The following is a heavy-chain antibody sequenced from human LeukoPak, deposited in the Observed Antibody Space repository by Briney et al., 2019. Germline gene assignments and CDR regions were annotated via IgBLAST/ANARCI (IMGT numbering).Heavy chain of an antibody. CDR3: ARGRGGTVVRGYLDY. J-gene: IGHJ4*02. CDR2: MNSNSGNT. Sequence: ASVKVSCKASGYTFTNYDIMGVRQAPGQGPEWMGWMNSNSGNTGYAQKFQGRVTMTRDTSINTAYMELHSLTSEDTAVYYCARGRGGTVVRGYLDYWGRGTLVTVSS. CDR1: GYTFTNYD. V-gene: IGHV1-8*01. D-gene: IGHD3-10*01.